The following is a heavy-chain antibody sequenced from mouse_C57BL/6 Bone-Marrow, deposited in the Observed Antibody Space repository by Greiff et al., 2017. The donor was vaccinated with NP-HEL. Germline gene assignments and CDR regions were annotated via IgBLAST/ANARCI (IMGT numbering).Heavy chain of an antibody. J-gene: IGHJ2*01. D-gene: IGHD5-5*01. CDR3: ARWDYLYYFDY. V-gene: IGHV1-64*01. CDR1: GYTFTSYW. Sequence: VQLQQPGAELVKPGASVKLSCKASGYTFTSYWMHWVKQRPGQGLEWIGMIHPNSGSTNYNEKFKSKATLTVDKSSSTAYMQLSSLTSEDSAVYDCARWDYLYYFDYWGQGTTLTVSS. CDR2: IHPNSGST.